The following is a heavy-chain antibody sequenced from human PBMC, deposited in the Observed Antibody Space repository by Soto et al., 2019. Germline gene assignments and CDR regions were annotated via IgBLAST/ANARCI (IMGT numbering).Heavy chain of an antibody. V-gene: IGHV4-39*01. J-gene: IGHJ1*01. CDR2: IYYSGST. Sequence: QLQLQESGPGLVKPSETLSLTCTVSGGSISSSSYYWGWIRQPPGKGLEWIGSIYYSGSTYYNPSLKSRVTIPVDTSKNHFSLKLSSVTAADTAVYYCARGDRYCGGDCYNFQHWGQGTLVTVSS. CDR1: GGSISSSSYY. CDR3: ARGDRYCGGDCYNFQH. D-gene: IGHD2-21*02.